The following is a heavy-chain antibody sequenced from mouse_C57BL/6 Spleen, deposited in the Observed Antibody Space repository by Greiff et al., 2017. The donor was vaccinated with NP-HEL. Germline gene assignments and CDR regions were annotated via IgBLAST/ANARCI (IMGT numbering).Heavy chain of an antibody. J-gene: IGHJ4*01. CDR2: IWRGGST. Sequence: QVQLKQSGPGLVQPSQSLSITCTVSGFSLTSYGVHWVRQSPGKGLEWLGVIWRGGSTDYNAAFMSRLSITKDNSKSQVFLKMNSRQADDTAIYYCDKKGSLYYYAMDYWGQGTSVTVSS. CDR3: DKKGSLYYYAMDY. V-gene: IGHV2-5*01. D-gene: IGHD6-2*01. CDR1: GFSLTSYG.